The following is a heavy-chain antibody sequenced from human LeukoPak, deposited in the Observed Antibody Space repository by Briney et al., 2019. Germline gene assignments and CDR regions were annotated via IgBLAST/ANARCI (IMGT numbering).Heavy chain of an antibody. Sequence: GGSLRLSCAASGFTFSYYAMTWVRQAPGKGLEWVATISGSGVMTYYADSVKGRFTVSGDNSKNTLYLQMSSLTAADTAVYYCAKDRSIGTYYTFDHWGQGTLVTVSS. CDR2: ISGSGVMT. D-gene: IGHD1-26*01. V-gene: IGHV3-23*01. CDR1: GFTFSYYA. CDR3: AKDRSIGTYYTFDH. J-gene: IGHJ4*02.